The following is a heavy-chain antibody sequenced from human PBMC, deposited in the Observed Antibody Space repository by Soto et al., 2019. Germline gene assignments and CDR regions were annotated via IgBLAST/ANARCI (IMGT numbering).Heavy chain of an antibody. Sequence: QVQLVQSGAEMKKPGSSVKVSCQSSGGTFNTYAMNWVRQAPGQGPEWMGDISPMFGAANYAPKFQGRVTITVDEATGTSYMQLSSLTSEDTALYFCAREVHVHTPAFVYWGQGTLVTVSS. V-gene: IGHV1-69*19. J-gene: IGHJ4*02. CDR2: ISPMFGAA. D-gene: IGHD3-10*02. CDR1: GGTFNTYA. CDR3: AREVHVHTPAFVY.